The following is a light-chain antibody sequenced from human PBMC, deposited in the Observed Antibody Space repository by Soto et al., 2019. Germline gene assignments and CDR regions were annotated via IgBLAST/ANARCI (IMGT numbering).Light chain of an antibody. V-gene: IGKV1-33*01. Sequence: MTQPPLSLSVTPGQPASISCESSQSLLHSDGKTYLYWYQQKPGKAPKLLIYDASNLETGVPSGFSGSGSGTDFTFTISSLQPEDIATYYCQQYDNLPNTFGPGTKVDI. J-gene: IGKJ3*01. CDR2: DAS. CDR3: QQYDNLPNT. CDR1: QSLLHSDGKTY.